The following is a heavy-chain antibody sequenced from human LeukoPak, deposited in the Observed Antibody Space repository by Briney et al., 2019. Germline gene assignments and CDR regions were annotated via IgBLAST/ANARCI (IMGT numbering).Heavy chain of an antibody. D-gene: IGHD6-13*01. Sequence: GGSLRLSCAASGFTFSDYYMSWIRQAPGKGLEWVSYISSSTNVIYYADSVKGRFTISRDNAKNSLYLQMNSLRADDTAVYYCARLYSALPAFDYWGQGTLVTVSS. J-gene: IGHJ4*02. CDR3: ARLYSALPAFDY. CDR1: GFTFSDYY. CDR2: ISSSTNVI. V-gene: IGHV3-11*04.